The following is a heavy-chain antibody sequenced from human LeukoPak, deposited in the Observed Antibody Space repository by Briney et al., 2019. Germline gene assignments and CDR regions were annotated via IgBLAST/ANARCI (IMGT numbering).Heavy chain of an antibody. CDR3: ATGGLQDVY. D-gene: IGHD2-21*01. V-gene: IGHV1-2*02. J-gene: IGHJ4*02. CDR1: GYSITDYY. Sequence: ASAKVSCKASGYSITDYYVHWVRQAPGQGLEWMGWIHPNSGGTNYAQKFQGRVTMTRETSITTVYMELSGLTSDDTAVYYCATGGLQDVYWGQGTLVTVSS. CDR2: IHPNSGGT.